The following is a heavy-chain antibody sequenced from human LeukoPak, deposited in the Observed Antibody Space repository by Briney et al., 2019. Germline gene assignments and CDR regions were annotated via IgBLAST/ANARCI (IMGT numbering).Heavy chain of an antibody. J-gene: IGHJ4*02. CDR3: AREHYSGGY. V-gene: IGHV3-23*01. D-gene: IGHD2-21*01. CDR2: ISGSGGTT. Sequence: GGSLRLSCAASGFTFSGYAMSWVRQAPGKGLEWVAGISGSGGTTYYADSVKGRFTISRDNSKNTLYLQMNSLRAEDTAVYYCAREHYSGGYWGQGALVTVSS. CDR1: GFTFSGYA.